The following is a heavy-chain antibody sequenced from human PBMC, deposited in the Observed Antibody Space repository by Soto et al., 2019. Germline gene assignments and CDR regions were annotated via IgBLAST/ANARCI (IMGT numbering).Heavy chain of an antibody. Sequence: QVQLVQFGPEVKKPGASVKVSCKTSGYSFANFDVYWVRQAPGQGLEWMGWINPNSGNTGYAQKFQGRVTLTKDTSISTAYMELSTLRSDDTAVYYCARGRVVIVNGMDVWGQGTTVTVSS. CDR2: INPNSGNT. D-gene: IGHD2-2*01. J-gene: IGHJ6*02. CDR3: ARGRVVIVNGMDV. V-gene: IGHV1-8*01. CDR1: GYSFANFD.